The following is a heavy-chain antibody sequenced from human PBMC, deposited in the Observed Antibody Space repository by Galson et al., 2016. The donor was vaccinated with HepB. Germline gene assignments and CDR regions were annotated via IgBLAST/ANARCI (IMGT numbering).Heavy chain of an antibody. D-gene: IGHD3-9*01. CDR3: SRPFDDDGFDFGF. Sequence: SLRLSCAASGFTFSAYAMHWVRQGPGKGLEWVALISTDGGNEHYADSLKGRFTISGDNSKNILYLQMNSLRTEDTAVYFCSRPFDDDGFDFGFWGQGTLVTVSS. CDR1: GFTFSAYA. J-gene: IGHJ4*02. CDR2: ISTDGGNE. V-gene: IGHV3-30*03.